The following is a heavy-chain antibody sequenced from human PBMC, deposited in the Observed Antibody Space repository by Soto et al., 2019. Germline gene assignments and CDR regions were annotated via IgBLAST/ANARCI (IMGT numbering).Heavy chain of an antibody. V-gene: IGHV4-31*03. Sequence: QVQLQESGPGLVKPSQTLSLTYTVSGGSISTGGYYWTWIRQHPGKGLEWIEYIYYSGSTYYNPSLKSRVTISVDTSKNQFSLKLSSVTAADTAVYYCARGLSVTLFDNWGQGTLVTVSS. J-gene: IGHJ4*02. CDR3: ARGLSVTLFDN. CDR1: GGSISTGGYY. D-gene: IGHD4-17*01. CDR2: IYYSGST.